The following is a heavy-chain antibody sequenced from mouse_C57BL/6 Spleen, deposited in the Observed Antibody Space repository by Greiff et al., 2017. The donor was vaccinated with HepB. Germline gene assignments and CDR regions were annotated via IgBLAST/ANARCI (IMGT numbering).Heavy chain of an antibody. Sequence: QVQLQQPGAELVKPGASVKLSCKASGYTFTSYWMQWVKQRPGQGLEWIGEIDPSDSYTNYNQKFKGKATLTVDTSSSTAYMQLSSLTSEDSAVYYGARRYGNYLYYFDYWGQGTTLTVSS. CDR3: ARRYGNYLYYFDY. CDR2: IDPSDSYT. J-gene: IGHJ2*01. D-gene: IGHD2-10*02. V-gene: IGHV1-50*01. CDR1: GYTFTSYW.